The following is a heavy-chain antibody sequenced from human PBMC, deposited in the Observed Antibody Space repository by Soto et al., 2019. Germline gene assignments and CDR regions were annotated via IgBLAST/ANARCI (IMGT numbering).Heavy chain of an antibody. Sequence: QVQLVQSGAEEKKPGASVKVSCKASGYTFTNYAMHWVRQAPGQRLEWMGWINAGNGNTKYSQKFQGRVTISRDTAASTAYMELSSLRSEDTAVYDCARDSGGADYWGQGTLVTVSS. CDR1: GYTFTNYA. CDR2: INAGNGNT. CDR3: ARDSGGADY. D-gene: IGHD3-10*01. V-gene: IGHV1-3*05. J-gene: IGHJ4*02.